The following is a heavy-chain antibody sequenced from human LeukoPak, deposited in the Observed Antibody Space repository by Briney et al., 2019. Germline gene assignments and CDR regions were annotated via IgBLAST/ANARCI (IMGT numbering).Heavy chain of an antibody. CDR3: ARDEPSPDSTDLDY. J-gene: IGHJ4*02. V-gene: IGHV3-30-3*01. Sequence: QPGRSLRLSCAASGFTFSSYAMHWVRQAPGKGLEWVAVISYDGSNKYYADSVKGRFTISRDNSKNTLYLQMNNLRADDTAVYYCARDEPSPDSTDLDYWGQGTLVTVSS. CDR1: GFTFSSYA. CDR2: ISYDGSNK. D-gene: IGHD2/OR15-2a*01.